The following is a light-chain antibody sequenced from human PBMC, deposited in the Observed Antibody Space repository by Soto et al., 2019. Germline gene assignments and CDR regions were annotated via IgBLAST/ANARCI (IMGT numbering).Light chain of an antibody. J-gene: IGLJ1*01. CDR3: SSYTNINTRACV. V-gene: IGLV2-14*01. Sequence: QSVLTQPASVSGSPGQSITISCTGTSLDIGSYNRCSWYQQRPGKSPKLIIYEVTARPSGVSNRFSGSKSGNTASLTISGLQAEDEAEYYCSSYTNINTRACVFGTGTKV. CDR2: EVT. CDR1: SLDIGSYNR.